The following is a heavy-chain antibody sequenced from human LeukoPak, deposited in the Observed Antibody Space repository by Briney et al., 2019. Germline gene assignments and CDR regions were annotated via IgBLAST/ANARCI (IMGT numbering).Heavy chain of an antibody. CDR1: GFTFSSYA. V-gene: IGHV3-21*01. CDR2: ISSGSTYK. J-gene: IGHJ4*02. CDR3: ARTGYGYNYFDY. Sequence: NPGGSLTLSCAASGFTFSSYAMSWVRQAPGKGLEWVSSISSGSTYKYYADSMKGRFTISRDNAKNSLYLQMNSLRAEDTAVNYCARTGYGYNYFDYWGQGTLVTVSS. D-gene: IGHD3-16*01.